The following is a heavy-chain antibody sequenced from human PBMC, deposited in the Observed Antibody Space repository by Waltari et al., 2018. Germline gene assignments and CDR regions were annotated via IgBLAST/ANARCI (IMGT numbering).Heavy chain of an antibody. CDR3: AQWRVPYYLDY. V-gene: IGHV3-23*01. D-gene: IGHD3-16*01. CDR2: IIVIGRDP. Sequence: EGQLLESGGGLVQPGGSLRLSCVASGFTITTYAMTWVRQVPGKGREWVAGIIVIGRDPYYSDSVRGRFTISRVNSRNTLYLQMNSLRADVTAVYYCAQWRVPYYLDYWGQGTLVTVSS. CDR1: GFTITTYA. J-gene: IGHJ4*02.